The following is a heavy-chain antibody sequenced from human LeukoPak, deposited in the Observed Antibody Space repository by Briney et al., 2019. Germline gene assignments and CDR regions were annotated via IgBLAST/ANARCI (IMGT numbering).Heavy chain of an antibody. CDR1: GGSIISYS. J-gene: IGHJ5*02. CDR3: AREAGWFDP. Sequence: SETLSLTCTVSGGSIISYSWSWFRQPPGKGLEWIGYIYYSESTNYNPSLKSRVTISVDTSKNQFSLKLSSVTAADTAVYYCAREAGWFDPWGQGTLVTVSS. CDR2: IYYSEST. V-gene: IGHV4-59*01.